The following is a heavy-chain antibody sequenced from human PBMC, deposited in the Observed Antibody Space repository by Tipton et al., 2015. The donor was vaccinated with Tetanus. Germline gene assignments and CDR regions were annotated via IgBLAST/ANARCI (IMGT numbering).Heavy chain of an antibody. CDR3: AKEFQRAMMRVVDS. CDR1: GFRFSYYG. CDR2: IPFDGRNE. Sequence: SLRLSCAASGFRFSYYGMNWVRQAPGKGLEWVAVIPFDGRNERYADSVKGRFIISRDNSKNTLYLQMNSLRPEDTAVYYCAKEFQRAMMRVVDSWGQGSQVPASS. V-gene: IGHV3-30*18. J-gene: IGHJ5*01. D-gene: IGHD2-15*01.